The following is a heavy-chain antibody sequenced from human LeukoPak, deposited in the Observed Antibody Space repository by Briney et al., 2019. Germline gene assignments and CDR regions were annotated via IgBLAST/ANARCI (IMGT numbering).Heavy chain of an antibody. V-gene: IGHV5-51*01. J-gene: IGHJ4*02. CDR3: ARHLYAYDSSGYYSAVGY. Sequence: GESLKISCKGSGYSFTSYWIGWVRQMPGKGLEWMGIIYPGDSDTRYSPSFQGQVTISADKSISTAYLQWSSLKASDTAMYYCARHLYAYDSSGYYSAVGYWGQGTLVTFSS. CDR1: GYSFTSYW. CDR2: IYPGDSDT. D-gene: IGHD3-22*01.